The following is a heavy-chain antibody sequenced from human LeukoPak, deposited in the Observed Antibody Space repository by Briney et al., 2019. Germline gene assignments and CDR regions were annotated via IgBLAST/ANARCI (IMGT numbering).Heavy chain of an antibody. CDR2: IRFDASNE. V-gene: IGHV3-30*02. D-gene: IGHD1-7*01. J-gene: IGHJ3*01. Sequence: PGGSLRLSCAVSGIMFNRFVMHWVRQAPGKGLEWEAFIRFDASNEYYADSVKGRFTVSRDNSRNTLYLQMNSLRTEDTAVYYCAKDKANWNYVSDAFDFWGQGTLVTVSS. CDR1: GIMFNRFV. CDR3: AKDKANWNYVSDAFDF.